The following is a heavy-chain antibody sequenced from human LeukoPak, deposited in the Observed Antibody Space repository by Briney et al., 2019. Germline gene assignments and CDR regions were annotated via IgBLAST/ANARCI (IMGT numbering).Heavy chain of an antibody. CDR2: IYTSGST. Sequence: SETLYLTCSGSGGPIRREYRSWIQHPAGEDPQRIGRIYTSGSTNYNPALKSRVTISVDTPTNQFSLKLSPVTAVATAVYYCARDGFGENYGMDVWGEGPTVTVS. J-gene: IGHJ6*01. D-gene: IGHD3-10*01. CDR3: ARDGFGENYGMDV. V-gene: IGHV4-4*07. CDR1: GGPIRREY.